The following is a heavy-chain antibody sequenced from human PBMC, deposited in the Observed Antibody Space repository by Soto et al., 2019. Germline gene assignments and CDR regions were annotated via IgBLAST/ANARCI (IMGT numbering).Heavy chain of an antibody. CDR1: GGSINSGRYY. J-gene: IGHJ4*02. D-gene: IGHD1-26*01. Sequence: SETLSLTCTVSGGSINSGRYYWSWIRQLPGKGLEWIGYIYYSVSPYYNPSLKSRITISLDTSKNQVSLKLSSVTAEDTALYYCAKSDGSYPQSLDYWGQGTLVTVSS. CDR2: IYYSVSP. V-gene: IGHV4-31*03. CDR3: AKSDGSYPQSLDY.